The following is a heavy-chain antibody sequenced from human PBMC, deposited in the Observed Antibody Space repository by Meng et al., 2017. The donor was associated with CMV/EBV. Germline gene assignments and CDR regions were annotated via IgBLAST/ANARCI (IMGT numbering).Heavy chain of an antibody. D-gene: IGHD3-10*01. CDR3: ARESGSGSYYIHYGMDV. CDR1: GYTFTSYY. V-gene: IGHV1-46*01. CDR2: INPSGGST. J-gene: IGHJ6*02. Sequence: ASVKVSCKASGYTFTSYYMHWVRQAPGQGLEWMGIINPSGGSTSYAQKFQGRVTMTRDTSTSTVYMELSSLRSEDTAVYYCARESGSGSYYIHYGMDVWGRGTTVTVSS.